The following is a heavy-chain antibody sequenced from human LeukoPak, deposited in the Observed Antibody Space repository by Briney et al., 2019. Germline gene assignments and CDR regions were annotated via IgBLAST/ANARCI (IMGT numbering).Heavy chain of an antibody. CDR2: IYSGGST. D-gene: IGHD4-17*01. CDR3: ARVDNLRIYGAFDI. Sequence: GSLRLSCAASGFTVSSNYMSWVRQAPGKGLEWVSVIYSGGSTYYADSVKGRFTISRDNSKNTLYLQMNSLRAEDTAVYYCARVDNLRIYGAFDIWGQGTMVTVSS. CDR1: GFTVSSNY. J-gene: IGHJ3*02. V-gene: IGHV3-53*01.